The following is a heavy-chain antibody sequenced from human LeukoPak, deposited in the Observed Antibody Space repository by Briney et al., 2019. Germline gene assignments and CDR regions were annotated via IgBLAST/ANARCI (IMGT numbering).Heavy chain of an antibody. D-gene: IGHD5-24*01. CDR2: ISYDGSNK. Sequence: QPGRSLRLSCAASGFTFSSYGMRWVRQAPGKGLEWVAVISYDGSNKYYADSVEGRFTISRDNSKNTLYLQMNSLRAEDTAVYYCAKESRDGYNYHYYYGMDVWGQGTTVTVSS. J-gene: IGHJ6*02. V-gene: IGHV3-30*18. CDR1: GFTFSSYG. CDR3: AKESRDGYNYHYYYGMDV.